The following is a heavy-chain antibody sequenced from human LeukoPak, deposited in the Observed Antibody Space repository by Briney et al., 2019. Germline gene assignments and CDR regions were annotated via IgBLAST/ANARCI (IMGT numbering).Heavy chain of an antibody. D-gene: IGHD6-13*01. CDR2: INQSGST. CDR1: GGSFSGYY. CDR3: ARRVECSSSWYYKVFDY. J-gene: IGHJ4*02. Sequence: SETLSLTCAVYGGSFSGYYWSWIRQPPGKGLEWIGEINQSGSTNYNPSLKSRVTISVDTSKNQFSLKLSSVTAADTAVYYCARRVECSSSWYYKVFDYWGQGTLVTVSS. V-gene: IGHV4-34*01.